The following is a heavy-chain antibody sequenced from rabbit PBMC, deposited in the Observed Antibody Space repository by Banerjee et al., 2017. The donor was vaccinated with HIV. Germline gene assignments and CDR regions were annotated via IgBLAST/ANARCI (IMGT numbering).Heavy chain of an antibody. Sequence: QSLEESGGGLVQPEGSLTLTCTASGFDFSSNAMCWVRQAPGKGLEWIACIHTGSYGSPYYASWAEGRFIISKTSSTTATLQMTSLTAADTATYFCARAGDYDYSYGYAGYPMWGPGTLVTVS. CDR2: IHTGSYGSP. J-gene: IGHJ4*01. CDR1: GFDFSSNA. CDR3: ARAGDYDYSYGYAGYPM. D-gene: IGHD6-1*01. V-gene: IGHV1S40*01.